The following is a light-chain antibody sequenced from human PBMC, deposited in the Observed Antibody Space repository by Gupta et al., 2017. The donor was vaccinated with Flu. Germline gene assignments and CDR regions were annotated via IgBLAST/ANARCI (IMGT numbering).Light chain of an antibody. Sequence: NSKSSQSVLYSSNNKNDLAWYHPKPGQPPKLLISRASTRESGVPDRFRGRGSGTDFTLTLSSLQAENVAVCYCQQYYSAPPTFGGGTKVEIK. CDR1: QSVLYSSNNKND. CDR3: QQYYSAPPT. J-gene: IGKJ4*01. CDR2: RAS. V-gene: IGKV4-1*01.